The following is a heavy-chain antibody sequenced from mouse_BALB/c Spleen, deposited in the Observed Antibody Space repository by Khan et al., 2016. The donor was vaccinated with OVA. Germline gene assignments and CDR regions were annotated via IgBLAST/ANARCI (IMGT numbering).Heavy chain of an antibody. CDR2: LWGGGST. CDR3: ARSYYICDGYYAMSC. CDR1: GFPLSRHS. Sequence: QVQLKQSGPGLVAPSQSLSITCTVPGFPLSRHSVHWARQPPAKGLEWPGMLWGGGSTDYNLALKSRLSISNDNPKSQAFSKMDSLQTDETAVYYCARSYYICDGYYAMSCCGHEPTVTSCS. V-gene: IGHV2-6-4*01. J-gene: IGHJ4*01. D-gene: IGHD2-12*01.